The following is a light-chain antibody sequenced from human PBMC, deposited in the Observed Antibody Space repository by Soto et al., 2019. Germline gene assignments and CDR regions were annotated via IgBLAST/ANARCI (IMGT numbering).Light chain of an antibody. CDR2: GAS. CDR1: QSISSNY. Sequence: EIVLTQSPDTLSLSPGERATLSCMTSQSISSNYLAWYQQKPAQAPRLLIYGASSRATGIPDRFSGSGSGTDFTLTISRLEPEDFAVYCCQQYNNWPTWTFGQGTKVDIK. J-gene: IGKJ1*01. V-gene: IGKV3D-20*02. CDR3: QQYNNWPTWT.